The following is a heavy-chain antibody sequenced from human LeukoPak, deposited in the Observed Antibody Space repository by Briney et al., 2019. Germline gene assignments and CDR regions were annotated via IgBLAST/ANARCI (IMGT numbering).Heavy chain of an antibody. CDR1: GYTFTSYG. V-gene: IGHV1-18*01. D-gene: IGHD3-10*01. CDR3: ARVTAQELLWFGELSGYFDY. J-gene: IGHJ4*02. Sequence: ASVKVSCKASGYTFTSYGINWVRQAPGQGLEWMGWISAYNGNTNYAQKLQGRVTMTTDTSTSTAYMELRSLRSDDTAVYYCARVTAQELLWFGELSGYFDYWGQGTLVTVSS. CDR2: ISAYNGNT.